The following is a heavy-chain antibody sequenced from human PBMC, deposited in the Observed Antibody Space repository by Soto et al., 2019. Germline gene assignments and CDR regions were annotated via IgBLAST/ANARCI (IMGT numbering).Heavy chain of an antibody. Sequence: ASVKVSCKASGYTFTSYAMHWVRQAPGQRLEWMGWINPSGGSTSYAQKFQGRVTMTRDTSTSTVYMELSSLRSEDTAVYYCARGDPYDSSGYYLFDYWGQGTLVTVSS. CDR2: INPSGGST. V-gene: IGHV1-46*01. J-gene: IGHJ4*02. CDR3: ARGDPYDSSGYYLFDY. D-gene: IGHD3-22*01. CDR1: GYTFTSYA.